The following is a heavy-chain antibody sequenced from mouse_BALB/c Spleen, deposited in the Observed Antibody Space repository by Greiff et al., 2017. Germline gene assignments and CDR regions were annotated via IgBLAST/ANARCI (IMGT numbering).Heavy chain of an antibody. CDR1: GYTFTDYE. CDR3: TAGPYFDD. J-gene: IGHJ2*01. V-gene: IGHV1-15*01. CDR2: IDPETGGT. Sequence: QVQLKESGAELVRPGASVTLSCKASGYTFTDYEMHWVKQTPVHGLEWIGAIDPETGGTAYNQKFKGKATLTADKSSSTAYMELRSLTSEDSAVYYCTAGPYFDDWGQGTTLTVSS.